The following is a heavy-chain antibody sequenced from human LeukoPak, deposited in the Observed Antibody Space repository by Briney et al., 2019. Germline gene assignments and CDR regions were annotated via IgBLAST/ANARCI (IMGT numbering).Heavy chain of an antibody. CDR3: ARGRPDGEVHY. V-gene: IGHV3-13*01. Sequence: PGGSLRLSCAASGFTFSSYDMHWVRQATGKGLEWVSAIGTAGDTYYPGSVKGRFTISRENAKNSLYLQMNSLRAGDTAVYYCARGRPDGEVHYWGQGTLVTVSS. D-gene: IGHD3-10*01. CDR1: GFTFSSYD. J-gene: IGHJ4*02. CDR2: IGTAGDT.